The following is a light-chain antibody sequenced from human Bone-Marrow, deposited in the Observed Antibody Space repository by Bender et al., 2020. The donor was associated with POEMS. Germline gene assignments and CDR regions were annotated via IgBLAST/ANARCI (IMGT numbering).Light chain of an antibody. V-gene: IGLV1-44*01. CDR1: SSNIGSNT. CDR3: AAWDDSLSGSYV. J-gene: IGLJ1*01. Sequence: QSVLTQPPSASGTPGQRVIISCSGSSSNIGSNTVNWYQQLPGMAPKLLIYSDNQRPSGVPDRISGSKSGTSASLAISGLQTEDEADYYCAAWDDSLSGSYVFGTGTKVTVL. CDR2: SDN.